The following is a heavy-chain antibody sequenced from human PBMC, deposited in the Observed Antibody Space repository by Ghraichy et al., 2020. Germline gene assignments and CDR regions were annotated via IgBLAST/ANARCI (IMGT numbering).Heavy chain of an antibody. CDR3: ARDGPRYCSGGSCYPIY. CDR2: IKQDGSEK. J-gene: IGHJ4*02. V-gene: IGHV3-7*01. D-gene: IGHD2-15*01. Sequence: GGSLRLSCAASGFTFSSYWMSWVRQAPGKGLEWVANIKQDGSEKYYVDSVKGRFTISRDNAKNSLYLQMNSLRAEDTAVYYCARDGPRYCSGGSCYPIYWGQGTLVTVSS. CDR1: GFTFSSYW.